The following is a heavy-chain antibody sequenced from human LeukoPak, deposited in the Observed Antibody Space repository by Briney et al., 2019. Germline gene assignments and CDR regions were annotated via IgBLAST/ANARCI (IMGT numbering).Heavy chain of an antibody. D-gene: IGHD2-21*01. CDR1: GFTFSSYT. V-gene: IGHV3-23*01. CDR3: AKDQVIEQYYFDY. CDR2: ISGSGGST. J-gene: IGHJ4*02. Sequence: GGSLRLSCAASGFTFSSYTMNWVRQAPGKGLEWVSAISGSGGSTYYADSVKGRFTISRDNSKNTLYLQMNSLRAEDTAVYYCAKDQVIEQYYFDYWGQGTLVTVSS.